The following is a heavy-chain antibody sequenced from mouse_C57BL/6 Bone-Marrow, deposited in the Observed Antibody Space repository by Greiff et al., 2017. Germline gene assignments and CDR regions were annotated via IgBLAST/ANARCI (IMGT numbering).Heavy chain of an antibody. Sequence: QVQLKQPGAELVKPGASVKMSCKASGYTFTSYWITWVKQRPGQGLEWIGDIYPGSGSTNYNEKFKSKATLTVDTSSSTAYMQLSSLTSEDSAVYYCARKGPYYGSSSYAMDYWGQGTSVTVSS. V-gene: IGHV1-55*01. CDR2: IYPGSGST. D-gene: IGHD1-1*01. CDR1: GYTFTSYW. J-gene: IGHJ4*01. CDR3: ARKGPYYGSSSYAMDY.